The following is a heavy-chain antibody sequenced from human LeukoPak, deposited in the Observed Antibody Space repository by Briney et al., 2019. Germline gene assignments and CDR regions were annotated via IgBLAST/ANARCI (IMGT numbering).Heavy chain of an antibody. D-gene: IGHD1-1*01. J-gene: IGHJ3*02. Sequence: GGSLRLSCAASGFTFSDYYMSWIRQAPGKGLEWVSYISSSGSTIYYADSVKGRFTISRDNAKNSLYLQMNSLRAEDTAVYYCASERPLGASDIWGQGTMVTVSS. CDR3: ASERPLGASDI. CDR1: GFTFSDYY. CDR2: ISSSGSTI. V-gene: IGHV3-11*01.